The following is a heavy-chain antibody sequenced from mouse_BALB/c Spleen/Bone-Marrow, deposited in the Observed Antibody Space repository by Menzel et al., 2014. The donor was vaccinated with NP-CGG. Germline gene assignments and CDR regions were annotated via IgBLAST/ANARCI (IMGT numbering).Heavy chain of an antibody. CDR2: ISTYSGNT. Sequence: ESGPELVRPGVSVKISCKGSGYTFTDYAMHWVKQSHAKSLGWIGVISTYSGNTNYNQKFKGKATMTVDKSSSTAYMELARLTSEDSAIYYCARSGYGYDWFAYWGQGTLVTVSA. V-gene: IGHV1-67*01. D-gene: IGHD2-2*01. CDR3: ARSGYGYDWFAY. CDR1: GYTFTDYA. J-gene: IGHJ3*01.